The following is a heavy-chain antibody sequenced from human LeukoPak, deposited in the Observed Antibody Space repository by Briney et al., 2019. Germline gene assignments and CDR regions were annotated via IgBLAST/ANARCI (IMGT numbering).Heavy chain of an antibody. Sequence: GGSLRLSCAASGFTFSSYAMSWVRQAPGKGLEWVSAISGSGGSTYYADSVKGRFTISRDNSKNTLYLQMNRLRAEDTAVYYCAKDRDLYYDFWSGYYRPSNYFDYWGQGTLVTVSS. V-gene: IGHV3-23*01. J-gene: IGHJ4*02. CDR1: GFTFSSYA. CDR3: AKDRDLYYDFWSGYYRPSNYFDY. CDR2: ISGSGGST. D-gene: IGHD3-3*01.